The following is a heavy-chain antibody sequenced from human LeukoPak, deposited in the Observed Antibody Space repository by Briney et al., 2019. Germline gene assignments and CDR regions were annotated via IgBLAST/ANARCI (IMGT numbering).Heavy chain of an antibody. CDR1: GYTFTSYG. J-gene: IGHJ4*02. CDR3: ARDLRSYNWGSAQRFICY. V-gene: IGHV1-18*01. CDR2: ISAYNGNT. Sequence: GASVKVSCKASGYTFTSYGISWVRRAPGQGLEWMGWISAYNGNTNYAQKLQGRVTMTTDTSTSTAYMELRSLRSDDTAVYYCARDLRSYNWGSAQRFICYWGQGTLVTVSS. D-gene: IGHD7-27*01.